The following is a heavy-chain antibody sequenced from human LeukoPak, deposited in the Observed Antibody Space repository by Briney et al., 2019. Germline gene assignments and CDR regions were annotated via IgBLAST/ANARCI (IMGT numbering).Heavy chain of an antibody. CDR3: AKDFEAVTDAFDI. D-gene: IGHD6-19*01. J-gene: IGHJ3*02. V-gene: IGHV3-9*01. CDR1: GFTFKDYY. Sequence: GGSLRLSCAGSGFTFKDYYLNWIRQAPGKGLEWVSGISWNSGSIGYADSVKGRFTISRDNAKNSLYLQMNSLRAEDTALYYCAKDFEAVTDAFDIWGQGTMVTVSS. CDR2: ISWNSGSI.